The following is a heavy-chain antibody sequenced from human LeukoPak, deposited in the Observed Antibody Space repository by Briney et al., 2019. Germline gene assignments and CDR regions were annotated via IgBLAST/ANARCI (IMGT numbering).Heavy chain of an antibody. CDR3: ARIYEQWLAGPFDY. V-gene: IGHV3-66*01. Sequence: GGSLRLSCAASGFTVSSNYMSWVRQAPGKGLEWVSVIYSGGSTYYADSVKGRFTISRDNSKNTLYLQMNSLRAEDTAVYYCARIYEQWLAGPFDYWGQGTLVTVSS. D-gene: IGHD6-19*01. CDR2: IYSGGST. J-gene: IGHJ4*02. CDR1: GFTVSSNY.